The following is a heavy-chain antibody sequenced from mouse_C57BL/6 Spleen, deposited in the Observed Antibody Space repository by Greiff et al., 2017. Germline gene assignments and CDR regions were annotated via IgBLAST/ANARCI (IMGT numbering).Heavy chain of an antibody. Sequence: VQLQQPGAELVRPGASVKLSCTASGFNIKDDYMHWVKQRPEQGLEWIGWIDPENGDTEYASKFQGKATITADTSSNTAYLQLSSLTSEDTAVYYCTSYDGYFAWFAYWGQGTLVTVSA. V-gene: IGHV14-4*01. J-gene: IGHJ3*01. CDR3: TSYDGYFAWFAY. D-gene: IGHD2-3*01. CDR1: GFNIKDDY. CDR2: IDPENGDT.